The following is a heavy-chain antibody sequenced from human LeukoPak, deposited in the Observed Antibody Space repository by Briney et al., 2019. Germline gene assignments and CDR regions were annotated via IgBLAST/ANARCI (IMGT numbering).Heavy chain of an antibody. D-gene: IGHD6-6*01. J-gene: IGHJ5*02. CDR2: ISWNSGSI. V-gene: IGHV3-9*01. CDR1: GFTFDDYA. CDR3: AKDMRRYSSSLENWFDP. Sequence: GGSLRLSCAASGFTFDDYAMHWVRQAPGKGLEWVSGISWNSGSIGYADSVKGRFTISRDNVKNSLYLQMNSLRAEDTALYYCAKDMRRYSSSLENWFDPWGQGTLVTVSS.